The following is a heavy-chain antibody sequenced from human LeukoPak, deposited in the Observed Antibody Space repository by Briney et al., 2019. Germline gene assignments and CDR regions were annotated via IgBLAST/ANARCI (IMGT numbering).Heavy chain of an antibody. J-gene: IGHJ6*01. V-gene: IGHV4-59*01. CDR1: GGSISSYY. CDR2: IYDSGST. CDR3: ARVGGTNYYYYGMDV. D-gene: IGHD2-2*01. Sequence: SETLSLTCTVSGGSISSYYWSWIRQPPGKGLEWIGYIYDSGSTNYNPSLKSRVTIPVDTSKNQFSLKLSSVTAADTAVYYCARVGGTNYYYYGMDVWGKGPRSPSPQ.